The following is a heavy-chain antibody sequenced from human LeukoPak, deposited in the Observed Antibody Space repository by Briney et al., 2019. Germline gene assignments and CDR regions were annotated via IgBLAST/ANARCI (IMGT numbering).Heavy chain of an antibody. CDR1: GYTFTSYH. CDR2: MSPNSGDT. D-gene: IGHD6-13*01. CDR3: ARGVAAGYDY. J-gene: IGHJ4*02. Sequence: ASVKVSCKASGYTFTSYHINWVRQATGQGLEWMGWMSPNSGDTGFAQKFQGRGTMTRNTSITTAYMELSSLRSDDTAIYYCARGVAAGYDYWGQGTLVTVSS. V-gene: IGHV1-8*01.